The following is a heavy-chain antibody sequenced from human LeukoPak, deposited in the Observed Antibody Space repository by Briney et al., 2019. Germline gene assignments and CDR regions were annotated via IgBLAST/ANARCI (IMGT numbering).Heavy chain of an antibody. V-gene: IGHV3-48*02. D-gene: IGHD3-22*01. CDR2: ICSSSSTI. Sequence: PGGSPGLFCAASGITFRSYSMNWGRQAPGKGPEWVSYICSSSSTIYYADSVKGRFTISRDNAKNSLYLQMNSLRDEDTAVYYCAREPDTYYYDEVDYFDYWGQGTLVTVSS. CDR3: AREPDTYYYDEVDYFDY. J-gene: IGHJ4*02. CDR1: GITFRSYS.